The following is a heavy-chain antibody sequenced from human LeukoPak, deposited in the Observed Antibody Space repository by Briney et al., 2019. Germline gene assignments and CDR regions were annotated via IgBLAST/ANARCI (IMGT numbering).Heavy chain of an antibody. D-gene: IGHD2-15*01. J-gene: IGHJ5*02. Sequence: ASVKVSCKASGYTFTSYGISWVRQAPGQGLEWMGWISAYNGNTNYAQKLQGRVTMTTDTSTSTDYMELRSLRSDDTAVYYCARDYCSGGSCYGRNWFDPWGQGNLVTVSS. V-gene: IGHV1-18*01. CDR2: ISAYNGNT. CDR3: ARDYCSGGSCYGRNWFDP. CDR1: GYTFTSYG.